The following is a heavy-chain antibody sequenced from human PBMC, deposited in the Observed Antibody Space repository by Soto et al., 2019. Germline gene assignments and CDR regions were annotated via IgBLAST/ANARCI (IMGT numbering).Heavy chain of an antibody. CDR1: GGSISSGGYS. V-gene: IGHV4-30-2*01. Sequence: QLQLQESGSGLVKPSQTLSLTCAVSGGSISSGGYSWSWIRQPPGKGLEWIGYIYHSGSTYYNPSLKSRVTLSVDMSKNQFSLKLSSVTAADTAVYYCARAQIAVAGRGYYFDYWGQGTLVTVSS. D-gene: IGHD6-19*01. CDR3: ARAQIAVAGRGYYFDY. J-gene: IGHJ4*02. CDR2: IYHSGST.